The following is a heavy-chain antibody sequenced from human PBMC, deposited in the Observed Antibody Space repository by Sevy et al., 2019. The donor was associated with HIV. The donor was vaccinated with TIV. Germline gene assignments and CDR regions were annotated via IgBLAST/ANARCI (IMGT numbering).Heavy chain of an antibody. CDR2: VYYVGNS. CDR1: GGSITSSGHY. Sequence: SETLSLTCTVSGGSITSSGHYWGWIRQSPGKGLEWTGAVYYVGNSYANPSLTSRVTISVATSKNLFSLSLTSLTAADTAIYYCARVAGGENYDYGIDVWGLGTSVTVSS. J-gene: IGHJ6*02. D-gene: IGHD2-21*01. V-gene: IGHV4-39*01. CDR3: ARVAGGENYDYGIDV.